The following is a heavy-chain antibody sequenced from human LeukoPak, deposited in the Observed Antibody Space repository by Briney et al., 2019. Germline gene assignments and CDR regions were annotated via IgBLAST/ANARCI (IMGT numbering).Heavy chain of an antibody. CDR1: GFTFSSYA. CDR3: ATPGVRDYYYYLDV. CDR2: MSSSMNTI. J-gene: IGHJ6*03. V-gene: IGHV3-48*04. Sequence: PGGSLRLSCAASGFTFSSYAMSWVRQAPGKGLEWIAYMSSSMNTIYYADAVKGRFTVSRDNANNSVHLQMSSLRAEDTAVYYCATPGVRDYYYYLDVWGTGTTVTVSS. D-gene: IGHD2-21*01.